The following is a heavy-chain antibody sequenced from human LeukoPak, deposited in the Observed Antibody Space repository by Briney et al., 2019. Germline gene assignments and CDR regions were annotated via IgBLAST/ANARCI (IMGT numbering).Heavy chain of an antibody. CDR2: ISSSSSYI. V-gene: IGHV3-21*01. D-gene: IGHD3-22*01. CDR3: ARETYYYDSSGYCQKGSFDY. J-gene: IGHJ4*02. Sequence: KPGGSLRLSCTASGFTFSSYSMNWVRQAPGKGLEWGSSISSSSSYIYYADSVKGRFTISRDNAEKSLYLRMNSLRAEDTAVYYCARETYYYDSSGYCQKGSFDYWGQGTLVTVSS. CDR1: GFTFSSYS.